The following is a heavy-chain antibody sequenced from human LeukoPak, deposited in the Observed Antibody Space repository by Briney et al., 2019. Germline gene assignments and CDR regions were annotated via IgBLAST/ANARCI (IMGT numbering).Heavy chain of an antibody. CDR3: ARDPSSGWYYFDY. D-gene: IGHD6-19*01. CDR2: VSSSSYI. Sequence: KPGGSLRLSCAASGFTFSSYSMNWVRQAPGKGLEWVSSVSSSSYIYYADSVKGRFTISRDNAKNSLYLQMSSLRADDTAVYYCARDPSSGWYYFDYWGQGTLVTVSS. V-gene: IGHV3-21*01. J-gene: IGHJ4*02. CDR1: GFTFSSYS.